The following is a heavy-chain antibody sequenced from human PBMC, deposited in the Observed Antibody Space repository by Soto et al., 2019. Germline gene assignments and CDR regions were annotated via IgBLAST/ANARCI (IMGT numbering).Heavy chain of an antibody. J-gene: IGHJ4*02. D-gene: IGHD3-22*01. V-gene: IGHV3-23*01. CDR3: AKGPTYYYDSSGYFDY. CDR2: ISGSGGST. CDR1: GFTFSSYA. Sequence: PGGSLRLSCAASGFTFSSYAMSWVRQAPGKGLEWVSAISGSGGSTYYADSVKGRFTISRDNSKNTLYPQMNSLRAEDTAVYYCAKGPTYYYDSSGYFDYWGQGTLVTVSS.